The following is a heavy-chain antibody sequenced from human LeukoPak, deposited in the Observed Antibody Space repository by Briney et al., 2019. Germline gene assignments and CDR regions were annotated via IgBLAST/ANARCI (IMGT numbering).Heavy chain of an antibody. D-gene: IGHD3/OR15-3a*01. CDR1: GVSVSTFW. Sequence: PGESLTLSCAASGVSVSTFWISWVRQSPGKGLEWVANMKPDGKEKYYIESVRRHFSISRDSAKNSVDLQMNSLTLEDTAVYYCARAVKIFGLAVGPFDPWGQGTLVTVSS. CDR3: ARAVKIFGLAVGPFDP. J-gene: IGHJ5*02. V-gene: IGHV3-7*01. CDR2: MKPDGKEK.